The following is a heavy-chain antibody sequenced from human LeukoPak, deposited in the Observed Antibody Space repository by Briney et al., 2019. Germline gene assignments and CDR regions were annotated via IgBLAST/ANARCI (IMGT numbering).Heavy chain of an antibody. D-gene: IGHD5-24*01. Sequence: SVKVSCKASGYTFTSYYMHWVRQAPGQGLEWMGGIIPIFGTANYAQKFQGRVTITTDESTSTAYMELSSLRSEDTAVYYCARVPRWATAWYYFDYWGQGTLVTVSS. CDR3: ARVPRWATAWYYFDY. CDR2: IIPIFGTA. CDR1: GYTFTSYY. J-gene: IGHJ4*02. V-gene: IGHV1-69*05.